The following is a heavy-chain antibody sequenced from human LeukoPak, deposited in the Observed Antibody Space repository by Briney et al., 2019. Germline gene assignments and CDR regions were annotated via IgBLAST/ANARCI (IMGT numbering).Heavy chain of an antibody. J-gene: IGHJ6*02. V-gene: IGHV3-23*01. CDR3: AKAASSSWPSYQYGMDV. CDR1: GFIFSSYS. Sequence: GGSLRLSCAASGFIFSSYSMSWVRQAPGKGLEWVSVITGSGKNTYYADSVMGRFTISKDNSKNTVYLQMNDLRVDDTAVYYCAKAASSSWPSYQYGMDVWGQGTTVTVSS. D-gene: IGHD6-13*01. CDR2: ITGSGKNT.